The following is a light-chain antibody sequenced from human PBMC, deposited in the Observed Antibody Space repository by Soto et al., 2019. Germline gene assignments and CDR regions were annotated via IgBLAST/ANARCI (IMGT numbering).Light chain of an antibody. Sequence: DVVMTQSPDSLAVSLGERAAINCKSSQNLLFSSNNKNSLAWYQQKPGQPPKLLIYWASTRESGGPDRFSGSGSGKDFTLTISRLQAGDVAVYYCQQYYTTPNTFGQGTKVEIK. V-gene: IGKV4-1*01. CDR1: QNLLFSSNNKNS. CDR3: QQYYTTPNT. CDR2: WAS. J-gene: IGKJ2*01.